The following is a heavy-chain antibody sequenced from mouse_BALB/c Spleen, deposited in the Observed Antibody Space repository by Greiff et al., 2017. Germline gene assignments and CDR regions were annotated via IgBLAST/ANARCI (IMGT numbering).Heavy chain of an antibody. D-gene: IGHD2-1*01. CDR2: IRNKANGYTT. CDR3: ARVYGNSFAY. CDR1: GFTFTDYY. Sequence: EVQGVESGGGLVQPGGSLRLSCATSGFTFTDYYMSWVRQPPGKALEWLGFIRNKANGYTTEYSASVKGRFTISRDNSQSILYLQMNTLRAEDSATYYCARVYGNSFAYWGQGTLVTVSA. V-gene: IGHV7-3*02. J-gene: IGHJ3*01.